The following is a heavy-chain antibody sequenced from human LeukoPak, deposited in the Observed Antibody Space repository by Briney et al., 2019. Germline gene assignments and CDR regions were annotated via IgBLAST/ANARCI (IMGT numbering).Heavy chain of an antibody. CDR3: AKAPMVRGVIIADY. CDR2: ISGSDIST. CDR1: GFTFSRYA. D-gene: IGHD3-10*01. V-gene: IGHV3-23*01. J-gene: IGHJ4*02. Sequence: GVSLRLSCAASGFTFSRYAMSWVRQAPGKGREWVSTISGSDISTYYADSVKGRFTVSRDNSKKTLYLQMNSLRADDTAVYHCAKAPMVRGVIIADYWGQGTLVSVCS.